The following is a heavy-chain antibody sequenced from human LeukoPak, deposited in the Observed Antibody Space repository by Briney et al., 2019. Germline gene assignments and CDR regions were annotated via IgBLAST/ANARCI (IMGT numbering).Heavy chain of an antibody. CDR1: GGTFSSYA. V-gene: IGHV1-69*05. Sequence: ASVKVSCKASGGTFSSYAISWVRQAPGQGLEWMGGIIPIFGTANYAQKFQGRVTITTDESTSTAYMELSSLRSEDTAVCYCARAPVSTYYYYYYMDVWGKGTTVTVSS. CDR2: IIPIFGTA. J-gene: IGHJ6*03. CDR3: ARAPVSTYYYYYYMDV. D-gene: IGHD5/OR15-5a*01.